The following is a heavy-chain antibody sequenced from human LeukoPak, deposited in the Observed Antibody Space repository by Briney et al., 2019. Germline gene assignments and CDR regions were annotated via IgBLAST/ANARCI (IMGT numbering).Heavy chain of an antibody. V-gene: IGHV3-21*01. Sequence: GGSLRLSCAASAFSFSNYNMNWVRQAPGKGLEWVSSITSSGSYIYYADSVKGRFTISRDNAENSLYLQMNSLRVEDTAVYYCARDRSRYTYGYEAITYYYYMDVWGKGTTVTVSS. D-gene: IGHD5-18*01. CDR2: ITSSGSYI. CDR1: AFSFSNYN. J-gene: IGHJ6*03. CDR3: ARDRSRYTYGYEAITYYYYMDV.